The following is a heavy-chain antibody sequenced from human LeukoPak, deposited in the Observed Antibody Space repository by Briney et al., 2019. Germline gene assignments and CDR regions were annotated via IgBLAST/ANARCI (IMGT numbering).Heavy chain of an antibody. CDR3: ATRGVVTRGSYYYYGMDV. CDR2: FDPEDGET. D-gene: IGHD4-23*01. V-gene: IGHV1-24*01. J-gene: IGHJ6*02. Sequence: GASVKASCKVSGYTLTELSMHWVRQAPGKGLEWMGGFDPEDGETIYAQKFQGRVTMTEDTSTDTAYMELSSLRSEDTAVYYCATRGVVTRGSYYYYGMDVWGQGTTVTVSS. CDR1: GYTLTELS.